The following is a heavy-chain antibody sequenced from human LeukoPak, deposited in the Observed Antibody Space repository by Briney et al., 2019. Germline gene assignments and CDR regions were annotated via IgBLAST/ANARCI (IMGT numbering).Heavy chain of an antibody. V-gene: IGHV3-11*01. J-gene: IGHJ4*02. Sequence: PGGSLRLSCAASGFTFSDYYMSWIRQAPGKGLEWVSYISSSGSTIYYADSVKGRFTISRDNAKNSLYLQMNSLRAEDTAVYYCARDISMDTAMVATYYFDYWGQGTLVTVSS. CDR1: GFTFSDYY. CDR3: ARDISMDTAMVATYYFDY. CDR2: ISSSGSTI. D-gene: IGHD5-18*01.